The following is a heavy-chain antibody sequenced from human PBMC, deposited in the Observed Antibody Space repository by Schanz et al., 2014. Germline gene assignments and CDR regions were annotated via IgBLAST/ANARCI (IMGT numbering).Heavy chain of an antibody. CDR2: IKQDGSEK. Sequence: EVHLVESGGGLVQPGGSLRLSCAASGFIFSNSWMSWVRQAPGKGLEWVANIKQDGSEKYYVDSVKGRFTISRDNSKNLVVLQMNSLRVDDTAVYYCTKEDATALWYFEHWGQGTLVTVSS. J-gene: IGHJ4*02. CDR3: TKEDATALWYFEH. D-gene: IGHD6-13*01. V-gene: IGHV3-7*03. CDR1: GFIFSNSW.